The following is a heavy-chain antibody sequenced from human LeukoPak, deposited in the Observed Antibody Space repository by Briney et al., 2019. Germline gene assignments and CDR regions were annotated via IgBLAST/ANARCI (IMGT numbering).Heavy chain of an antibody. V-gene: IGHV4-38-2*02. CDR1: GYSISSGYY. J-gene: IGHJ4*02. CDR2: IYHSGST. D-gene: IGHD5-24*01. CDR3: ASSVEMATQFDY. Sequence: SETLSLTCTVSGYSISSGYYWGWIRQPPGKGLEWIGSIYHSGSTYYNPSLKSRVTISVDTSKDQFSLKLSSVTAADTAVYYCASSVEMATQFDYWGQGTLVTVSS.